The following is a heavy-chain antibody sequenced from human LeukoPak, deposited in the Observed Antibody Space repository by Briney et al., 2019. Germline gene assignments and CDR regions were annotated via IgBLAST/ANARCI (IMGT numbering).Heavy chain of an antibody. V-gene: IGHV4-4*07. CDR2: IYTSGST. J-gene: IGHJ4*02. D-gene: IGHD3-22*01. CDR1: GGSI. CDR3: ASLSNDYDTSGYFLLY. Sequence: SETLSLTCTVSGGSISWIRQPAGKGLEWIGHIYTSGSTNYNPPLKSRVTMSVDTSKNQFSLNLSSVTAADTAVYYCASLSNDYDTSGYFLLYWSQGTLVTVSS.